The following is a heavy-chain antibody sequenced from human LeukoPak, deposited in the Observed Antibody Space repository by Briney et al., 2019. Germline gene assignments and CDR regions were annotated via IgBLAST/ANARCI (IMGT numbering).Heavy chain of an antibody. CDR2: LNWNGGST. CDR1: GFTFNNYA. J-gene: IGHJ4*02. CDR3: ARVLTGNDY. V-gene: IGHV3-20*04. Sequence: RTGGSLRLSCAASGFTFNNYAMNWVRQAPGKGLEWVSGLNWNGGSTGYADSVKGRFTISRDNAKNSLYLQMNSLRAEDTALYYCARVLTGNDYWGQGTLVTVSS. D-gene: IGHD1-1*01.